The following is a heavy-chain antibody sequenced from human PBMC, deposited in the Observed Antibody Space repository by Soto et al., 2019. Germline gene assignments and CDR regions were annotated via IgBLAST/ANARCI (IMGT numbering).Heavy chain of an antibody. CDR2: ISSSSSYI. V-gene: IGHV3-21*01. D-gene: IGHD7-27*01. CDR3: ARHNWGDAFDI. J-gene: IGHJ3*02. CDR1: GFTFSSYS. Sequence: GGSLRLSCAASGFTFSSYSMNWVRQAPGKGLEWVSSISSSSSYIYYADSVKGRFTISRDNAKNSLYLQMNSLRAEDTAVYYCARHNWGDAFDIWGQGTRVTVSS.